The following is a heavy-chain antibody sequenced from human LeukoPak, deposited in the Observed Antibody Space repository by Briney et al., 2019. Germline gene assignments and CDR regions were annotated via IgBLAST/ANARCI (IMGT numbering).Heavy chain of an antibody. D-gene: IGHD6-13*01. CDR3: ARERRIAAAGDYGMDV. J-gene: IGHJ6*02. Sequence: SETLSLTCAVSGGSIRSGGYSWSWIRQPPGKGLEWIGYIYYSGSTYYNPSLKSRVTISVDRSKNQFSLKLRFVTAADTAVYYCARERRIAAAGDYGMDVRGQGTTVTVSS. CDR2: IYYSGST. CDR1: GGSIRSGGYS. V-gene: IGHV4-30-2*01.